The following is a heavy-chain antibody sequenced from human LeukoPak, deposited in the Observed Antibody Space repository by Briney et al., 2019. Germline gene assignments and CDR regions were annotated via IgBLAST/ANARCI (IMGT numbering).Heavy chain of an antibody. CDR2: IYYSGST. CDR1: GGSISSSSYY. Sequence: SETLSLTCTVSGGSISSSSYYWGWIRQPPGKGLEWIGSIYYSGSTYYNPSLKSRVTISVDTSKNQFSLKLSSVTAADTAVYYCAGLRDGYNYYGMDVWGQGTMVTVSS. J-gene: IGHJ6*02. V-gene: IGHV4-39*01. CDR3: AGLRDGYNYYGMDV. D-gene: IGHD5-24*01.